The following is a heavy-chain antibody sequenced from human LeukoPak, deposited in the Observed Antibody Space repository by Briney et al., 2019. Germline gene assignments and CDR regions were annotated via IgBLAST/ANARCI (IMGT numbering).Heavy chain of an antibody. Sequence: SETLSLTCTVSGGSISSSSYYWGWIRQPPGKGLEWIGSIYYSGSTYYNPSLKSRVTISVDTSKNQFSLKLSSVTAADTAVYYCARDSADYYYGSGSYYDYWGQGTLVTVSS. CDR1: GGSISSSSYY. D-gene: IGHD3-10*01. CDR3: ARDSADYYYGSGSYYDY. CDR2: IYYSGST. J-gene: IGHJ4*02. V-gene: IGHV4-39*07.